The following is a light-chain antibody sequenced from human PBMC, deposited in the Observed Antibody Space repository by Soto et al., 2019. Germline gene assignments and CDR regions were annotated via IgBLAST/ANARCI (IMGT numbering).Light chain of an antibody. J-gene: IGKJ4*02. CDR2: GAF. Sequence: EIVMTQSPATLSVSPGETATLSCRASQSVSYNLAWYQQKPGQGPRLLIYGAFTRATGIPARFSGSGSGTDFTLTISRRQSEDFAVYYCQQYKNWPPLTFGGGTKVEIK. CDR1: QSVSYN. CDR3: QQYKNWPPLT. V-gene: IGKV3-15*01.